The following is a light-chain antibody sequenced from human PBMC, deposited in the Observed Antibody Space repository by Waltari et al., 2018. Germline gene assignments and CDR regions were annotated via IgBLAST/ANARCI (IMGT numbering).Light chain of an antibody. CDR1: QSVRNYY. Sequence: EIVFTQSPNTLSLSSGERATLSCWASQSVRNYYFAWYQQKPGQAPRLLIYAASTRAAGIPDRFSARGSGTDFTLTISRLEPEDFAVYYCQQYGSSPTTFGQGTKLEI. V-gene: IGKV3-20*01. CDR3: QQYGSSPTT. J-gene: IGKJ2*01. CDR2: AAS.